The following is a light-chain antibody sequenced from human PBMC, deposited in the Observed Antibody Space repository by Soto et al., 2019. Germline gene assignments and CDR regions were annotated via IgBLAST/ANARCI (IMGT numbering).Light chain of an antibody. CDR3: QQYNSWPPWT. V-gene: IGKV3-15*01. CDR1: QSVSSD. Sequence: EVVMTQSPGTLSVSPGERATLFCRASQSVSSDLAWYQQKPGQAPRLLIYGASNRATDIPARFSGSGSGTEFTLTISSLQSEDFAVYHCQQYNSWPPWTFGQGTKVEI. CDR2: GAS. J-gene: IGKJ1*01.